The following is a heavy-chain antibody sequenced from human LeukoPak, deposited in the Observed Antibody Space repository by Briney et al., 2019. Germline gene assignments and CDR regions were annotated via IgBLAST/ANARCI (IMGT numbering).Heavy chain of an antibody. CDR3: ARHAEDYGDYVGFDY. D-gene: IGHD4-17*01. V-gene: IGHV5-10-1*01. CDR2: IDPSDSYT. Sequence: GEFLRISCKGSGYSFTSYWISWVRQMPGKGLEWMGRIDPSDSYTNYSPSFQGHVTISADKSISTAYLQWSSLKASDTAMYYCARHAEDYGDYVGFDYWGQGTLVTVSS. CDR1: GYSFTSYW. J-gene: IGHJ4*02.